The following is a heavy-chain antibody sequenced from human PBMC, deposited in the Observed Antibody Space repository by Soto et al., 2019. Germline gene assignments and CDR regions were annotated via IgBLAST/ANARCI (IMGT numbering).Heavy chain of an antibody. CDR2: IYPGDSNI. CDR3: ARQRYFVY. V-gene: IGHV5-51*01. CDR1: GYIFHNYW. J-gene: IGHJ4*02. Sequence: GESLKISCQASGYIFHNYWIGWVRQMPGKGLEWLGIIYPGDSNIRYNPSFQGQVTISADKSLSTTYLHWSSLKASDTAMYYCARQRYFVYWGQGTLVTVFS.